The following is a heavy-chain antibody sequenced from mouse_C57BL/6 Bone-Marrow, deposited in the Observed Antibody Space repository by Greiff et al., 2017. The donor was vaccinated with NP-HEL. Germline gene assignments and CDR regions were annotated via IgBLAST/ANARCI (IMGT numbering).Heavy chain of an antibody. V-gene: IGHV1-63*01. CDR1: GYTFTNYW. Sequence: QVQLKQSGAELVRPGTSVKMSCKASGYTFTNYWIGWAKQRPGHGLEWIGDIYPGGGYTNYNEKFKGKATLTADKSSSTAYMQFSSLTSEDSAIYYCARGEHYYAMDYWGQGTSVTVSS. CDR2: IYPGGGYT. CDR3: ARGEHYYAMDY. J-gene: IGHJ4*01.